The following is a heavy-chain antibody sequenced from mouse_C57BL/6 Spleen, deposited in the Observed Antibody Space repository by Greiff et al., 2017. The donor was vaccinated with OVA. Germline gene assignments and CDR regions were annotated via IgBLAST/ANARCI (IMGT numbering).Heavy chain of an antibody. V-gene: IGHV1-64*01. CDR2: IHPNSGST. J-gene: IGHJ2*01. CDR3: ARDRQLRRPYYCDY. CDR1: GYTFTSYW. Sequence: VQLQQPGAELVKPGASVKLSCKASGYTFTSYWMHWVKQRPGQGLEWIGMIHPNSGSTNYNEKFKSKATLTVDKSSSTAYMQLSSLTSEDSAVYYCARDRQLRRPYYCDYWGQGTTLTVSS. D-gene: IGHD3-2*02.